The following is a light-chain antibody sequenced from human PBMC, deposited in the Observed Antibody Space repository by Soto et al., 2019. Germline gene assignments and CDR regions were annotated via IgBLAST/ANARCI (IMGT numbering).Light chain of an antibody. CDR1: QSVTSR. CDR3: QQRYNWPLT. V-gene: IGKV3-11*01. Sequence: EIVLTQSPATLSLSPGERATLSCRASQSVTSRLAWYQQRPGQAPRLLLFDASYRATGVPGRFSGSGSGTDVTLTISSLEPEDFAVYYCQQRYNWPLTFGGGTKVDIK. J-gene: IGKJ4*01. CDR2: DAS.